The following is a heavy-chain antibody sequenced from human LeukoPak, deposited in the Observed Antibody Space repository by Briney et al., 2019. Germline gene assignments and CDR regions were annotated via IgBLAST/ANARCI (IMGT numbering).Heavy chain of an antibody. D-gene: IGHD4-11*01. V-gene: IGHV1-2*02. CDR1: GYRFTDYY. CDR2: INPNDGTP. J-gene: IGHJ4*02. CDR3: ARTSDYYNYYFDY. Sequence: GASVKVSCKASGYRFTDYYVHWVRQAPGRGLEWMAWINPNDGTPNYAQKFQGRVTMITDTSISTAYMELSNLRSDDTAVYYCARTSDYYNYYFDYWGQGTPVTVSS.